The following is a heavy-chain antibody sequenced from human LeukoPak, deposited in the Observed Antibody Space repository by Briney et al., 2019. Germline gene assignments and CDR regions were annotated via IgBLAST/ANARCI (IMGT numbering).Heavy chain of an antibody. J-gene: IGHJ4*02. CDR3: AKIISGIVGATTGFGFDY. CDR1: GFIFSNYN. V-gene: IGHV3-21*04. D-gene: IGHD1-26*01. CDR2: ISSSSSYI. Sequence: GGSLRLSCAASGFIFSNYNMNWVRQAPGKGLEWVSSISSSSSYIDYADSVKGRFTISRDNAKNSLYLQMNSLRAEDTAIYYCAKIISGIVGATTGFGFDYWGQGTLVTVSS.